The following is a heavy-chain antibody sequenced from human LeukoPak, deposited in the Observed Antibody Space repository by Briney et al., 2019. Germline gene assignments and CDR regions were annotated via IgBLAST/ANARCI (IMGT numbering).Heavy chain of an antibody. CDR2: ISAYNGNT. J-gene: IGHJ5*02. CDR3: ARGHDFWSGFNWFDP. Sequence: ASVKVSCNASGYTFTSYGISWVRQAPGQGLEWMGWISAYNGNTNYAQKLQGRVTMTTDTSTSTAYMELRSLRSDDTAVYYCARGHDFWSGFNWFDPWGQGTLVTVSS. D-gene: IGHD3-3*01. V-gene: IGHV1-18*01. CDR1: GYTFTSYG.